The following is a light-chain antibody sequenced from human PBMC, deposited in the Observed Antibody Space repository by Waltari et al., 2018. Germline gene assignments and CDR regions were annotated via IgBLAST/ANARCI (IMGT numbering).Light chain of an antibody. Sequence: RGRQGGNSRYLAWYQQKPGQAPRLRSYGTSSRPTGIPDRFSGSGSETDFTLTISRLEPEDFAVYYCQQYGDSPPYTFGQGTKLEIK. CDR1: QGGNSRY. J-gene: IGKJ2*01. CDR2: GTS. CDR3: QQYGDSPPYT. V-gene: IGKV3-20*01.